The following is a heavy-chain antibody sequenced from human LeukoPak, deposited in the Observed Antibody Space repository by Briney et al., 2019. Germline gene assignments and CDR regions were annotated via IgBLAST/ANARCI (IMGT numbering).Heavy chain of an antibody. J-gene: IGHJ3*02. Sequence: KTSETLSLTCAVSGYSISSDYYWGWIRQPSGKGLEWIRSTYQSVSTYYNPSLKSRVTISVDTSKNQFSLKLSSVTAADTAVYYCARNKSTVTTSRHDAFDIWGQGTMVTVYS. CDR1: GYSISSDYY. CDR2: TYQSVST. D-gene: IGHD4-17*01. V-gene: IGHV4-38-2*01. CDR3: ARNKSTVTTSRHDAFDI.